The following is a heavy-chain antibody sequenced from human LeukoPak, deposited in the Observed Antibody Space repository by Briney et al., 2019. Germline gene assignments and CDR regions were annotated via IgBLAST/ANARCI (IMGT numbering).Heavy chain of an antibody. CDR1: GITFTSYA. Sequence: PGGSLRLSCAASGITFTSYATTWVRQAPGKGLEWVSSIAGSGDSSFYADSVKGRFVISRDNSKDTLYLQMNSLRDEDTGVFYCAKVDSSSWGIPDYWGQGTQVTVSS. CDR3: AKVDSSSWGIPDY. J-gene: IGHJ4*02. V-gene: IGHV3-23*01. CDR2: IAGSGDSS. D-gene: IGHD3-22*01.